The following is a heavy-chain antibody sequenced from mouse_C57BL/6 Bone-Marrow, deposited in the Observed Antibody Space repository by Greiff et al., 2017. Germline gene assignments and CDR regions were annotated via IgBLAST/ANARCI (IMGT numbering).Heavy chain of an antibody. Sequence: QVQLQQPGAELVKPGASVKLSCKASGYTFTSYWMHWVKQRPGRGLEWIGRIAPNSGGTKYNEKFKSKATLTVDKPSSTAYMQLSSLTSEDSAVYYCARECYYDYGGGDYWGQGTTLTVSS. V-gene: IGHV1-72*01. J-gene: IGHJ2*01. CDR1: GYTFTSYW. CDR2: IAPNSGGT. CDR3: ARECYYDYGGGDY. D-gene: IGHD2-4*01.